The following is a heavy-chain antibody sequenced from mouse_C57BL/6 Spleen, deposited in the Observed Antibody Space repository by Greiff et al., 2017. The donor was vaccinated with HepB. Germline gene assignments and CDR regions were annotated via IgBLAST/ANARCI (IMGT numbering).Heavy chain of an antibody. Sequence: VQRVESGPELVKPGASVKLSCKASGYTFTSYDINWVKQRPGQGLEWIGWIYPRDGSTKYNEKFKGKATLTVATSSSTAYMELHSLTSEDSAVYFCARGDSNYCFDVWGTGTTVTVSS. V-gene: IGHV1-85*01. CDR1: GYTFTSYD. J-gene: IGHJ1*03. CDR3: ARGDSNYCFDV. D-gene: IGHD2-5*01. CDR2: IYPRDGST.